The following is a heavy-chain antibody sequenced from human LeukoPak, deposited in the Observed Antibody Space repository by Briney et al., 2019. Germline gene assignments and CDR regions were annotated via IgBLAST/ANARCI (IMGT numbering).Heavy chain of an antibody. CDR3: ATSDDSSGSD. J-gene: IGHJ4*02. V-gene: IGHV3-7*01. D-gene: IGHD3-22*01. Sequence: GGSLRLSCAASGFTFSGYWMSWVHQAPGKGLEWVANINLDGSVRHYVDSARGRFTISRDNAKNSLYLQMNSLRAEDTALYYCATSDDSSGSDWGQGTLVTVSS. CDR2: INLDGSVR. CDR1: GFTFSGYW.